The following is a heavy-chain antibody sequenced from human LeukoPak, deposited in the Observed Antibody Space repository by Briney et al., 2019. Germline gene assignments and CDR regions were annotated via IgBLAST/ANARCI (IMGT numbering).Heavy chain of an antibody. CDR2: IYPRDGST. D-gene: IGHD2-21*02. V-gene: IGHV1-46*01. CDR1: GYTFTSNY. Sequence: ASVKVSCKASGYTFTSNYIHWVRQAPGQGLEWMGMIYPRDGSTSYAQKFQGRLTITRDTSASTVYMDLSSLRSEDTAVYYCTRDRTAIFDYWGQGTLVTVSS. CDR3: TRDRTAIFDY. J-gene: IGHJ4*02.